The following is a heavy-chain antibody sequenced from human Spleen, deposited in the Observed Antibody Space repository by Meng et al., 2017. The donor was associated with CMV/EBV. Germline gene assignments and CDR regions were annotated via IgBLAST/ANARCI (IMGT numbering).Heavy chain of an antibody. CDR1: GCSISSGGYY. CDR2: IYYSGST. Sequence: CTVSGCSISSGGYYWSWIRPHPGKGLEWVGYIYYSGSTYYNPSLKSRVTISVDTSKNHFSLKLSSVTAADTAVYYCARDSGYGAVDYWGQGTLVTVSS. CDR3: ARDSGYGAVDY. D-gene: IGHD5-12*01. V-gene: IGHV4-31*03. J-gene: IGHJ4*02.